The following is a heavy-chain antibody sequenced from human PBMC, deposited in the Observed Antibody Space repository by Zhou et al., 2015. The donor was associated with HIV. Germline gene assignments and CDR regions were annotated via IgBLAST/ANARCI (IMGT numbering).Heavy chain of an antibody. D-gene: IGHD2-2*01. CDR2: IIPMFGAA. CDR1: GGTFSNYG. CDR3: ARIGKWDLDLCSSTSCYVMDYYYYMDV. J-gene: IGHJ6*03. V-gene: IGHV1-69*01. Sequence: QVQLVQSGAVVRKPGSSVKVSCKASGGTFSNYGISWVRQAPGQGLEWMGGIIPMFGAANYAQKFQGRVTITADESTTTAYMELSSLGSEDTAVYYCARIGKWDLDLCSSTSCYVMDYYYYMDVWGKGTTVTVSS.